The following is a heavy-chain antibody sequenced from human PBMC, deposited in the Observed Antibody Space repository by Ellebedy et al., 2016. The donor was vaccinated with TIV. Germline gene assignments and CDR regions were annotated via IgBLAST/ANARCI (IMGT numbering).Heavy chain of an antibody. CDR3: VRALKYCGGDCTYKFDF. V-gene: IGHV2-26*01. CDR2: IFSTDEK. CDR1: GFSLTHIIMG. J-gene: IGHJ4*02. D-gene: IGHD2-21*02. Sequence: SGPTLVQPKETLTLTCTVSGFSLTHIIMGVSWIRQPPGKALEWLAHIFSTDEKSYSTYLEARLSISKDTAKSQVVLTVANMDPLDTATYYCVRALKYCGGDCTYKFDFWGQGALVTVSS.